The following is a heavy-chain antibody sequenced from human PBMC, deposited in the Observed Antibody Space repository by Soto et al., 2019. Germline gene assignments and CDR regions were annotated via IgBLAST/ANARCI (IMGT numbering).Heavy chain of an antibody. CDR1: GFTFSSYA. D-gene: IGHD6-13*01. J-gene: IGHJ6*02. CDR2: ISYDGSNK. Sequence: GGSLRLSCAASGFTFSSYAMHWVRQAPGKGLEWVAVISYDGSNKYYADSVKGRFTISRDNSKNTLYLQMNSLRAEDTAVYYCARDSGIAAAGTADYYYYYGMDVWGQGTTVTVSS. CDR3: ARDSGIAAAGTADYYYYYGMDV. V-gene: IGHV3-30-3*01.